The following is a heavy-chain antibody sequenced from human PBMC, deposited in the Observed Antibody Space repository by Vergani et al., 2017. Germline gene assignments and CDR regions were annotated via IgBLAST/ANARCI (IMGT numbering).Heavy chain of an antibody. D-gene: IGHD1-1*01. CDR2: ISAYNGNT. V-gene: IGHV1-18*01. J-gene: IGHJ4*02. CDR3: ARDPARNWRENPSPFDY. CDR1: GYTFTSYG. Sequence: QVQLVQSGAEVKKPGASVKVSCKASGYTFTSYGISWVRQAPGQGLEWMGWISAYNGNTNYAQKFQGRVTMTTDTSTSTAYMELRSLRSDDTAVYYCARDPARNWRENPSPFDYWGQGTLVTVSS.